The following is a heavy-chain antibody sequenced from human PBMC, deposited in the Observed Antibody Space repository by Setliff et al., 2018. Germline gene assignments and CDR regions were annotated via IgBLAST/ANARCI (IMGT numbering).Heavy chain of an antibody. J-gene: IGHJ6*02. V-gene: IGHV1-69*13. CDR3: ARGNMDVVAAGGKYSGLAF. CDR2: TIPMFDRP. Sequence: SVKVSCKTSGGTFQNHAISWVRQAPGQGLEWMGGTIPMFDRPNYAQKFQGRVAITADESTNTAYIEISSLRYEDTAVYYCARGNMDVVAAGGKYSGLAFWGQGTTVTVSS. CDR1: GGTFQNHA. D-gene: IGHD6-13*01.